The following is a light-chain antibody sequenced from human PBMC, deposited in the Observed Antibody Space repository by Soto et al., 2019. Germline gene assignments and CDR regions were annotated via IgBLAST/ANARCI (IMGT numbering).Light chain of an antibody. V-gene: IGKV2-28*01. Sequence: DIVVTQSPLSLPVTPGEPASISCRSSQSLLHSNGYNYLDWYLQKPGQSPQLLIYLGSNRASGVPDRFSGSGSGTDFTLRIARVEADDAGVYYCMQALETWTFGQGTKVEIK. CDR1: QSLLHSNGYNY. J-gene: IGKJ1*01. CDR3: MQALETWT. CDR2: LGS.